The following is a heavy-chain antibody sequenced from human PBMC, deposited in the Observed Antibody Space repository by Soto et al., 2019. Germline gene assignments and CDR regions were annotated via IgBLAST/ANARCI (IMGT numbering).Heavy chain of an antibody. CDR3: ARDQRLVPQYPLYYYMDV. D-gene: IGHD6-13*01. CDR1: GFTFSSYW. CDR2: IKQDGSEK. Sequence: GGSLRLSCAASGFTFSSYWMSWVRQAPGKGLEWVANIKQDGSEKYYVDSVKGRFTISRDNAKNSLYLQMNSLRAEDTAVYYCARDQRLVPQYPLYYYMDVWGKGTTVTVSS. V-gene: IGHV3-7*01. J-gene: IGHJ6*03.